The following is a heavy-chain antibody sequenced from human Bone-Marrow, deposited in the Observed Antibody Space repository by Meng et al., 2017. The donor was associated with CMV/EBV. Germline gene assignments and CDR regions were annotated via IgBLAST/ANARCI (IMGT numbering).Heavy chain of an antibody. CDR1: GAPFSGYW. CDR2: MYSGGTT. J-gene: IGHJ4*02. Sequence: VHLQQWGAGLLKPSETLSLTCGVYGAPFSGYWSWVRQAPGKGLEWVSVMYSGGTTYYADSVKGRFTISRDNSKNTLYLQMNSLRPDDTAVYYCVKDLFYSFDHWGQGILVTVSS. CDR3: VKDLFYSFDH. V-gene: IGHV3-66*02. D-gene: IGHD4-11*01.